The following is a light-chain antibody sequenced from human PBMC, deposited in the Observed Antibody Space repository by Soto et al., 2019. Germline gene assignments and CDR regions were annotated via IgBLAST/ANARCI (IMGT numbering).Light chain of an antibody. CDR1: QDISTY. J-gene: IGKJ5*01. CDR3: QQFEDFPRAII. V-gene: IGKV1-33*01. CDR2: DAS. Sequence: DIQITQSPSSLSASVGDRVTITCHASQDISTYLNWYQQKPGKAPKLLIYDASNLETGVPSRFSGSGSGTDFTFTISSLQPEDIATYYCQQFEDFPRAIIFGQGTRLEIK.